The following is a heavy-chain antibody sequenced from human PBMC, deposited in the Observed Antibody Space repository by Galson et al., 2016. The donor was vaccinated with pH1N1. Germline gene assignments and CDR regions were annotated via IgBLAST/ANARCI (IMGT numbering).Heavy chain of an antibody. CDR3: ATEGPTAILLYYGMDV. CDR2: FSAGAGST. D-gene: IGHD2-21*02. V-gene: IGHV3-23*01. CDR1: GFTFSRYA. J-gene: IGHJ6*02. Sequence: SLRLSCAASGFTFSRYAMSWVRQAPGKGLEWVSGFSAGAGSTHYADSVKGRFTISRDNSKNTLYLQMNSLRAEDTAVYYCATEGPTAILLYYGMDVWGQGTTVTVSS.